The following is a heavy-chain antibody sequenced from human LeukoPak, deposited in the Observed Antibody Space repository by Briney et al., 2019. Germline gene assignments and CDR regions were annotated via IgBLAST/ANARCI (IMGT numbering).Heavy chain of an antibody. CDR1: GFTFRSYA. CDR2: ISGSGGNT. Sequence: GGSLRLSCAASGFTFRSYAMNWVRQAPGRGLEWVSGISGSGGNTYYADSVKGRFTISRDNSKNTLYLQMNSLRAEDTAVYYCARALGYCSSTSCYSRIYGMDVWGQGTTVTVSS. CDR3: ARALGYCSSTSCYSRIYGMDV. V-gene: IGHV3-23*01. J-gene: IGHJ6*02. D-gene: IGHD2-2*01.